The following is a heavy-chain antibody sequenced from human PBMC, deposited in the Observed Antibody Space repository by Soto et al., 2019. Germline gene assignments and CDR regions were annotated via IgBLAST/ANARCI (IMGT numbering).Heavy chain of an antibody. J-gene: IGHJ3*02. V-gene: IGHV4-39*01. CDR2: IYYSGST. Sequence: SETLSLTCTVSGGSISSISYYWGWIRQPPGKGLEWIGSIYYSGSTYYNPSLKSRVTISVDTSKNQFSLKLSSVTAADTAVYYCARRVYGGNAFDIWGQGTMVTVSS. CDR1: GGSISSISYY. D-gene: IGHD4-17*01. CDR3: ARRVYGGNAFDI.